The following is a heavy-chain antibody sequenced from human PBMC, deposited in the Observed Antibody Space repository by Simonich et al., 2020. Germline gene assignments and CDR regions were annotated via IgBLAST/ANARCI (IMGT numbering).Heavy chain of an antibody. V-gene: IGHV3-7*01. Sequence: EVQLVESGGGLVQPGGSLRLSCAASGFTFSSYWMSWVRQAPVKGLEWVANIKQEGSEKYYVDSVKCRFTISRDNAKNSLYLQMNSLRAEDTAVYYCARFRGRYFDWLFDYWGQGTLVTVSS. CDR2: IKQEGSEK. D-gene: IGHD3-9*01. CDR1: GFTFSSYW. CDR3: ARFRGRYFDWLFDY. J-gene: IGHJ4*02.